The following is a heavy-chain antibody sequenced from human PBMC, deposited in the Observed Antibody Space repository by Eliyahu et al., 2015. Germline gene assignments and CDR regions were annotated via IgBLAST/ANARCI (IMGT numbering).Heavy chain of an antibody. CDR3: ARGRGYSYGYGSFPFDY. CDR1: XGSFXXYY. J-gene: IGHJ4*02. D-gene: IGHD5-18*01. V-gene: IGHV4-34*01. Sequence: QVQLQQWGAGLLKPSEXLSLTXAVXXGSFXXYYWSWIRQPPGKGLEWIGEINHSGSTNYNPSLKXRVTISVDTSKNQFSLKLSSVTAADTAVYYCARGRGYSYGYGSFPFDYWGQGTLVTVSS. CDR2: INHSGST.